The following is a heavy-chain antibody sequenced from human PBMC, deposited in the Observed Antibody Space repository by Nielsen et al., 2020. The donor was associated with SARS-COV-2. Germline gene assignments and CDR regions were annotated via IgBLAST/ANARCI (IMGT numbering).Heavy chain of an antibody. V-gene: IGHV1-46*01. CDR3: ASGGVTTNKNPYYYYGMDV. CDR1: GYTFTSYY. D-gene: IGHD4-17*01. CDR2: INPSGGST. Sequence: ASVKVSCKASGYTFTSYYMHWVRQAPGQGLEWMGIINPSGGSTSYAQKFQGRVTMTRDTSTSTVYMELSSLRSEDTAVYYCASGGVTTNKNPYYYYGMDVWGQGTTVTSP. J-gene: IGHJ6*02.